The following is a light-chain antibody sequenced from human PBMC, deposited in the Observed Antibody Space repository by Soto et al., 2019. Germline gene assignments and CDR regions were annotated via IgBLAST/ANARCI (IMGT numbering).Light chain of an antibody. V-gene: IGKV1-17*01. CDR1: QGIRNY. CDR3: LQHNSYPYT. CDR2: ATS. Sequence: DIQMTQSPFSLSASVGDRVTITCRASQGIRNYLGWFQQKPGEAPKRLIHATSSLEAGVPSRFSGSGSGTDFTLTISRLQPEDFAAYYCLQHNSYPYTFGQGTKLEIK. J-gene: IGKJ2*01.